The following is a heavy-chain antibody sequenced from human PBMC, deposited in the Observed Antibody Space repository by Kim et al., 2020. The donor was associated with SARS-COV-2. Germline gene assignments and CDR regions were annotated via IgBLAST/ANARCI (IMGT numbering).Heavy chain of an antibody. V-gene: IGHV1-18*01. J-gene: IGHJ4*02. CDR1: GYTFTSYG. D-gene: IGHD6-13*01. CDR3: ARLTLTEQQLGLVDY. Sequence: ASVKVSCKASGYTFTSYGISWVRQAPGQGLEWMGWISAYNGNTNYAQKLQGRVTMTTDTSTSTAYMELRSLRSDDTAVYYCARLTLTEQQLGLVDYWGQGTLVTVSS. CDR2: ISAYNGNT.